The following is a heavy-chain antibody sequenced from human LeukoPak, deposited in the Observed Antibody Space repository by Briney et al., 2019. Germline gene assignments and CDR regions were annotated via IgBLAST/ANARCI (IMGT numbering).Heavy chain of an antibody. J-gene: IGHJ4*02. D-gene: IGHD3-22*01. CDR2: IYYSGST. CDR3: AIRYYYDSSGYLDY. CDR1: GGSISSSSYY. V-gene: IGHV4-39*07. Sequence: SETLSLTCTVSGGSISSSSYYWGWTRQPPGKGLEWIGSIYYSGSTYYNPSLKSRVTISVDTSKNQFSLKLSSVTAADTAVYYCAIRYYYDSSGYLDYWGQGTLVTVSS.